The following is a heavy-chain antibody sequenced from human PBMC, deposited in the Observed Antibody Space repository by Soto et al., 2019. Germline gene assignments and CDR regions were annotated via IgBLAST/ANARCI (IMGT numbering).Heavy chain of an antibody. Sequence: QVQLQQWGAGLLKPTETLSLTCAVYGGSFSGYYWSWIRQPPGKGLEWIGEINHSGSTNYNPYPKSRVTISVDTSKNQFSLKLSSVTAADTAVYYCARSGRILTGYYGVWFDPWGQGTLVTVSS. J-gene: IGHJ5*02. CDR2: INHSGST. D-gene: IGHD3-9*01. V-gene: IGHV4-34*01. CDR1: GGSFSGYY. CDR3: ARSGRILTGYYGVWFDP.